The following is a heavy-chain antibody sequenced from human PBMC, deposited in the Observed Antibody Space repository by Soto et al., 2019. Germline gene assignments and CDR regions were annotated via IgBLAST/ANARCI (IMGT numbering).Heavy chain of an antibody. CDR3: ARDSNPGGNSGAFEI. V-gene: IGHV1-46*01. D-gene: IGHD2-21*02. CDR1: WSPLTSHY. CDR2: INPSGGST. J-gene: IGHJ3*02. Sequence: ASVKVASKASWSPLTSHYIHCVRQARGPGLEWMGIINPSGGSTSYAQKFQGRVTMTRDTSTSRVYMELSSLRSEDTAVYYCARDSNPGGNSGAFEIWGPGTMITVSS.